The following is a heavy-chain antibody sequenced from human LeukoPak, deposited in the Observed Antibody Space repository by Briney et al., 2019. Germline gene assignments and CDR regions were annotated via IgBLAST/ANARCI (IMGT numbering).Heavy chain of an antibody. CDR2: INHSGST. V-gene: IGHV4-34*01. CDR1: GGSFSGYY. Sequence: KSSETLSLTCAVYGGSFSGYYWSWIRQPPGKGLEWIGEINHSGSTNYNPSLKSRVTISVDTSKNQFSLKLSSVTAADTAVYYCARSGSYSYYMDVWGKGTTVTVSS. D-gene: IGHD3-10*01. J-gene: IGHJ6*03. CDR3: ARSGSYSYYMDV.